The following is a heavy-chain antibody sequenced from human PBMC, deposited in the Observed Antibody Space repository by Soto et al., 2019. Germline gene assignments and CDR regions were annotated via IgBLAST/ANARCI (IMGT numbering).Heavy chain of an antibody. CDR3: ARDPGYSSSWIGWFDP. CDR2: IIPIFGTA. D-gene: IGHD6-13*01. CDR1: GGTFSSYA. V-gene: IGHV1-69*13. J-gene: IGHJ5*02. Sequence: SVKVSCKASGGTFSSYAISCVRQAPGQGLEWMGGIIPIFGTADYAQKFQGRVTITADESTSTAYMELSSLRSEDTAVYYCARDPGYSSSWIGWFDPWGQGTLVTVSS.